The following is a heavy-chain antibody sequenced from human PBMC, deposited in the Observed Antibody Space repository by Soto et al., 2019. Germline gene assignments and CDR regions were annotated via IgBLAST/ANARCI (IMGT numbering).Heavy chain of an antibody. V-gene: IGHV3-48*01. CDR3: ARDRGYSSSSAGYYYYYYYMDV. D-gene: IGHD6-6*01. CDR1: GFTFSSYS. J-gene: IGHJ6*03. Sequence: GGSLRLSCAASGFTFSSYSMNWVRQAPGKGLEWVSYISSSSSTIYYADSVKGRFTISRDNAKNSLYLQMNSLRAEDTAVYYCARDRGYSSSSAGYYYYYYYMDVWGKGTTVTVSS. CDR2: ISSSSSTI.